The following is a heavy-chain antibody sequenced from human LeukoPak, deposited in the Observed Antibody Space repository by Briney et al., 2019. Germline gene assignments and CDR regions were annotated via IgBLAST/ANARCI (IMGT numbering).Heavy chain of an antibody. J-gene: IGHJ4*02. CDR3: ARAPTVLVGYCSSSSCQADY. V-gene: IGHV3-7*01. D-gene: IGHD2-2*01. CDR1: GFTFSNYA. Sequence: GGSLRLSCAASGFTFSNYAMSWVRQAPGKGLEWVANINRDGSQRNHVDSVKGRFTISRDNAKNSLYLQMNSLRVEDTAVYYCARAPTVLVGYCSSSSCQADYWGQGTLVTVSS. CDR2: INRDGSQR.